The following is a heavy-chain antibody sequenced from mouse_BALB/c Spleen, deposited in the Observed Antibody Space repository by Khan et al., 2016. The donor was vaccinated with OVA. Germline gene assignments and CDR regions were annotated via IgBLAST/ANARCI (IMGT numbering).Heavy chain of an antibody. CDR3: TLDRIDY. J-gene: IGHJ2*01. V-gene: IGHV1-7*01. CDR2: INPTSGYT. CDR1: GYTFTTYW. Sequence: VQLQQSGAELAKPGASVKMSCKASGYTFTTYWMHWVKQRPGQGLEWIGYINPTSGYTDYNEKFKDKATLSADKSSSTAYMQLSSLTSEDSAVXYCTLDRIDYWGQGTTLTVSS.